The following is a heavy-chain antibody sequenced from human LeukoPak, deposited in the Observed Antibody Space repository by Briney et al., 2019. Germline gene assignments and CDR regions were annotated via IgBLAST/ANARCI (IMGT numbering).Heavy chain of an antibody. D-gene: IGHD4-17*01. V-gene: IGHV3-23*01. CDR2: ISGSGGST. CDR3: ANFAVLGTPTTVTKNFHDY. CDR1: GFTFSSYA. Sequence: AGGSLRLSCAASGFTFSSYAMSWVRQAPGKGLEWVSAISGSGGSTYYADSVKGRFTISRDNSKNTLYLQMNSLRAEDTAVYYCANFAVLGTPTTVTKNFHDYWGQGTLVTVSS. J-gene: IGHJ4*02.